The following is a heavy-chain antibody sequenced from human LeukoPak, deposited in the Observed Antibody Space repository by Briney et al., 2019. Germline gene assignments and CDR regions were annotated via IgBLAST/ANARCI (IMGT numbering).Heavy chain of an antibody. CDR3: AKDKARAVAGSDYFDY. CDR1: GFTFSSYA. D-gene: IGHD6-19*01. J-gene: IGHJ4*02. Sequence: GGSLRLSCAASGFTFSSYAMSWVRQAPGKGLEWVSAISGSGGSTYYADSVKGRFTISRDNSKNTLYLQMNSLRAEDTAVYYCAKDKARAVAGSDYFDYWGQGTLVTVSS. V-gene: IGHV3-23*01. CDR2: ISGSGGST.